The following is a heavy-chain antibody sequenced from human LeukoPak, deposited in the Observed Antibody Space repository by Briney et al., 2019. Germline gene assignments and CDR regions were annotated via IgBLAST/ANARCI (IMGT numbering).Heavy chain of an antibody. CDR1: GFTFSSYA. J-gene: IGHJ4*02. CDR2: ISTSSNFI. Sequence: GGSLRLSCAASGFTFSSYAMSWVRQAPGKGLEWVSSISTSSNFIYYADSVKGRFTISRDNAKNSLYLQMNSLRAEDTAVYFCARDFNRWLVLYYFDYWGQGTLVTVSS. D-gene: IGHD6-19*01. V-gene: IGHV3-21*01. CDR3: ARDFNRWLVLYYFDY.